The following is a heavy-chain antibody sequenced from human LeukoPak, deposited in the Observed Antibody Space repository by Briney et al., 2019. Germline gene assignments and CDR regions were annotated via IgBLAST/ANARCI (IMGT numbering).Heavy chain of an antibody. V-gene: IGHV1-18*01. CDR1: GYTFTSYG. CDR3: ARGDRFLEWLLIL. J-gene: IGHJ4*02. Sequence: ASVKVSCKAFGYTFTSYGISWVRQAPGQGLEWMGWISAYNGDTNYAQKLQGRVTMTTDTTTSTAYMELRSLRSDDTAVYYCARGDRFLEWLLILWGQGTLVTVSS. CDR2: ISAYNGDT. D-gene: IGHD3-3*01.